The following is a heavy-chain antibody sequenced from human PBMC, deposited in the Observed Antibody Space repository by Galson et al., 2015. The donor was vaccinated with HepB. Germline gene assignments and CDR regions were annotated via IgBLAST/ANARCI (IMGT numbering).Heavy chain of an antibody. CDR3: AREAYYDVGSGSYKALNN. D-gene: IGHD3-3*01. V-gene: IGHV1-46*03. CDR1: GYTFTNYY. Sequence: SVKVSCKASGYTFTNYYIHWVRRAPGQGLEWMGLIHPSDGATTYAQIFQGRVTMTRDTSTSTVYMELSSLRSDDTAVYYCAREAYYDVGSGSYKALNNWGQGTLVTVSS. CDR2: IHPSDGAT. J-gene: IGHJ4*02.